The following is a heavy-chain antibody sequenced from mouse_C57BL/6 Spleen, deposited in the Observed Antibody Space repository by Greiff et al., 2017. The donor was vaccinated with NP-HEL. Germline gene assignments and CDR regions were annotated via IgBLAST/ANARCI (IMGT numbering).Heavy chain of an antibody. CDR3: ARAYDWGCSLDY. Sequence: QVQLQQPGAELVKPGASVKMSCKASGFTFTSYWITWVKQRPGQGLEWIGDIYPGSGSTNYNEKFKSKATLTVDTSSSTAYMQLSSLTSEDSAVYYCARAYDWGCSLDYWGQGTTLTVSS. J-gene: IGHJ2*01. CDR1: GFTFTSYW. CDR2: IYPGSGST. V-gene: IGHV1-55*01. D-gene: IGHD2-12*01.